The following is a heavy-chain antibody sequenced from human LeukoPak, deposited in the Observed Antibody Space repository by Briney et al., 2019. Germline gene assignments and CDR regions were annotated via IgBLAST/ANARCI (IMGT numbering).Heavy chain of an antibody. J-gene: IGHJ4*02. CDR1: GGSFSGYY. D-gene: IGHD3-10*01. V-gene: IGHV4-34*01. Sequence: SETLSLTCAVYGGSFSGYYWSWIRQPPGKGLEWIGEINHSGSTNYNPSLKSRVTISVDTSKNQFSLKLSSVTAADTAVYCCARRRRPRRYGSGDEDYWGQGTLVTVSS. CDR3: ARRRRPRRYGSGDEDY. CDR2: INHSGST.